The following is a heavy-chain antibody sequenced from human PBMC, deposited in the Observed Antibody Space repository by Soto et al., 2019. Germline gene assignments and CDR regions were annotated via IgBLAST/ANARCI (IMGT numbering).Heavy chain of an antibody. V-gene: IGHV3-74*01. D-gene: IGHD4-17*01. Sequence: EVQLVESGGGLVQPGGSLRLSCAASGCAFSNYWIHWVRQAPGKGLVWVSRMNSYGTSTSYADSVRGRFTISRDNAKNTLYLQMDSLRADDTAAYYCTRSVEADYEQRDDAFDIWGQGTMVTVSS. CDR2: MNSYGTST. CDR1: GCAFSNYW. J-gene: IGHJ3*02. CDR3: TRSVEADYEQRDDAFDI.